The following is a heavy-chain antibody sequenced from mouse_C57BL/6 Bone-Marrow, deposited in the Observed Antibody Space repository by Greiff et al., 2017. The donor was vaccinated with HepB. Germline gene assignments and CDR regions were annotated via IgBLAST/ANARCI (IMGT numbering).Heavy chain of an antibody. CDR1: GFTFSSYA. Sequence: EVNVVESGGGLVKPGGSLKLSCAASGFTFSSYAMSWVRQTPEKRLEWVATISDGGSYTYYPDNVKGRFTISRDNAKNNLYLQMSHLKSEDTAMYYCARDHDYVHWYVDVWGTGTTVTVSS. CDR2: ISDGGSYT. V-gene: IGHV5-4*01. D-gene: IGHD2-4*01. J-gene: IGHJ1*03. CDR3: ARDHDYVHWYVDV.